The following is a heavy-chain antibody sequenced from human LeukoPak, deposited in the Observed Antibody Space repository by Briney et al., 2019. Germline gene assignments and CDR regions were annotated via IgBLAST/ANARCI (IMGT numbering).Heavy chain of an antibody. CDR2: IGSKAFGGTT. J-gene: IGHJ4*02. CDR3: TRAPYSNYVNLDY. Sequence: GGSLRLSCSASIFTFSDYAMSWVRQAPGRGLEWVGFIGSKAFGGTTEYGASVKGRFIISRDDSKSIAYLQMNSLKTEDTAVYYCTRAPYSNYVNLDYWGQGTLVTVSS. V-gene: IGHV3-49*04. CDR1: IFTFSDYA. D-gene: IGHD4-11*01.